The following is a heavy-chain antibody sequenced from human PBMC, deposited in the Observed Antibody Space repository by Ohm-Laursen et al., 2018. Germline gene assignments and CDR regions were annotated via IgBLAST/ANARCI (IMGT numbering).Heavy chain of an antibody. CDR2: ISSSGSFI. CDR1: GFSFSDYF. J-gene: IGHJ4*02. CDR3: ARNSSTWGRSVDY. Sequence: SLRLSCAASGFSFSDYFMSWIRQAPGTGLEWISFISSSGSFIYYADSVKGRFTVSRDNAKNSLFLQMNSLRAEDTAVYYCARNSSTWGRSVDYWGQGALVTVSS. V-gene: IGHV3-11*01. D-gene: IGHD2-2*01.